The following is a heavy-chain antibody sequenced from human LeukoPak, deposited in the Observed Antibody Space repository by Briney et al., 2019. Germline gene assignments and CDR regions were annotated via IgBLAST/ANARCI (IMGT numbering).Heavy chain of an antibody. CDR1: GFTFSDYY. CDR3: ARGPCDRDYYYYGMAV. J-gene: IGHJ6*02. CDR2: ISSSGSTI. Sequence: GGSLRLSGAASGFTFSDYYMSWIRQAPGKGLEWVSYISSSGSTIYYAHSVKGRFTTSRDNAQNSLYLQMNSLRAEDTAVYYCARGPCDRDYYYYGMAVWGQGTTVTVSS. D-gene: IGHD3-22*01. V-gene: IGHV3-11*01.